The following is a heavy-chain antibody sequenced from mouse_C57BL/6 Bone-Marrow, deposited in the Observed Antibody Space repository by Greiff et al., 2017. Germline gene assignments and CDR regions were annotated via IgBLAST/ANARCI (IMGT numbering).Heavy chain of an antibody. D-gene: IGHD5-1*01. CDR3: SSSSTFFYYFDD. CDR1: GYTFTTYP. V-gene: IGHV1-47*01. J-gene: IGHJ2*01. Sequence: VQLQQSGAELVKPGASVKMSCKASGYTFTTYPIEWMKQNHGKSLEWIGNFHPYNDDTKYNEKFKGKATLTVEKSSSTVYLELSRLTSDYSAVYYCSSSSTFFYYFDDWGKGTTLTVSS. CDR2: FHPYNDDT.